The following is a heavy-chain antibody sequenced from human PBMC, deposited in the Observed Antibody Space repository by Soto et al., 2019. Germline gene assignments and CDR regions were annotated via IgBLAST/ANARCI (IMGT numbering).Heavy chain of an antibody. CDR3: AREFLGYSSSSHDH. CDR2: ISSSSSYI. J-gene: IGHJ4*02. CDR1: GFTFRSYS. V-gene: IGHV3-21*01. Sequence: GGSLRLSCAASGFTFRSYSMNWVRQAPGKGLEWVSSISSSSSYIYYADSVKGRFTIPRDNAKNSLYLQMNSLRAEDTAVYYCAREFLGYSSSSHDHWGQGTLVTVSS. D-gene: IGHD6-6*01.